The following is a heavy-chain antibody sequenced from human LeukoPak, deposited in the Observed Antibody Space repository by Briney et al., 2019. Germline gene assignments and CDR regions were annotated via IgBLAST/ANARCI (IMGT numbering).Heavy chain of an antibody. CDR1: GLTFGSYA. CDR3: ARDLGSSSWHPTDYYYGMDV. V-gene: IGHV3-30*04. CDR2: MSYEGSSK. D-gene: IGHD6-13*01. J-gene: IGHJ6*02. Sequence: GESRRLSCAASGLTFGSYAMHWVRQAPGKGLEWVAVMSYEGSSKSYADSVKGRFTISRDNSKNTVYLQMNSLRTEDTGVHYCARDLGSSSWHPTDYYYGMDVWGQGTTVTVSS.